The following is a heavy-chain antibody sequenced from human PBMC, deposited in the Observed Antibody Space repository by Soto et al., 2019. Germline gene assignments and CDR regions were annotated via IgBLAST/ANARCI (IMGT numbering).Heavy chain of an antibody. CDR3: ARTIYCGGDCSAGSDS. Sequence: PSETLSLTCSVSGGSISSGKWWSWVRQAPGKGLEWIGEVSHSGTTNYNPSLKSRVTISVDKSENQFSLKVTSVTAADTAVYYCARTIYCGGDCSAGSDSWGPGTLVTVSS. D-gene: IGHD2-21*02. CDR2: VSHSGTT. V-gene: IGHV4-4*02. CDR1: GGSISSGKW. J-gene: IGHJ4*02.